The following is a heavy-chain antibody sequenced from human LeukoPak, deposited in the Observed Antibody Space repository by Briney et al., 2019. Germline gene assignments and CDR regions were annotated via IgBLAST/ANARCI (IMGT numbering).Heavy chain of an antibody. Sequence: PSETLSLTCTVSGGSISSYYWSWIRQPPGKGLEWIGSIYYSGSTYYNPSLKSRVTISADTSKNQFSLKLSSVTAADTAVYYCARRIIVATIDHWGQGTLVTVSS. CDR2: IYYSGST. D-gene: IGHD5-12*01. CDR3: ARRIIVATIDH. J-gene: IGHJ4*02. CDR1: GGSISSYY. V-gene: IGHV4-39*01.